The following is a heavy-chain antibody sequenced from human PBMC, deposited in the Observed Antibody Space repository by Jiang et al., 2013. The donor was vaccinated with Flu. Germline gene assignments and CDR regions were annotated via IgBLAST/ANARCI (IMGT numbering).Heavy chain of an antibody. CDR2: IYPGDSDT. J-gene: IGHJ4*02. CDR3: ARLYYYDSSGYYYFDY. Sequence: KGLEWMGIIYPGDSDTRYSPSFQGQVTISADKSISTAYLQWSSLKASDTAMYYCARLYYYDSSGYYYFDYWGQGTLVTVSS. V-gene: IGHV5-51*01. D-gene: IGHD3-22*01.